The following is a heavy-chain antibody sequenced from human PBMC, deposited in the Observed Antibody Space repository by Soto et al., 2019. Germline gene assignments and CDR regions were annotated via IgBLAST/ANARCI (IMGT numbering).Heavy chain of an antibody. V-gene: IGHV3-21*01. CDR2: ISSSGSFM. Sequence: AGSLRLSCAASGFSFSSDSMGWVRQAPGKGLEWVSSISSSGSFMNYADSVKGRFTISRDNAKNSLYLQMSGLKDEDTAVYYCARDPPTGTTLDWVDSWGQGTLVTVSS. CDR1: GFSFSSDS. D-gene: IGHD1-7*01. J-gene: IGHJ5*01. CDR3: ARDPPTGTTLDWVDS.